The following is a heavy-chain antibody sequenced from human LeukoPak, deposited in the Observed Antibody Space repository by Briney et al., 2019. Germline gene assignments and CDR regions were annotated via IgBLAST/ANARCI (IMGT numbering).Heavy chain of an antibody. Sequence: PGGSLRLSCAASGFTFSIHWMTWVRQAPGKGLEWVATIKLDGSDKYYVDSVKGRFTISRDNAKNSVYLQMNSLRAEDTAVYYCARDQIARCPSTFDFWGQGTLVTVSS. D-gene: IGHD5/OR15-5a*01. CDR2: IKLDGSDK. CDR1: GFTFSIHW. CDR3: ARDQIARCPSTFDF. J-gene: IGHJ4*02. V-gene: IGHV3-7*01.